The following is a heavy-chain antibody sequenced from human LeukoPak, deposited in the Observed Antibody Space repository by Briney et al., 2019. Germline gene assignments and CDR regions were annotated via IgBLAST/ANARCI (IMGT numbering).Heavy chain of an antibody. D-gene: IGHD6-13*01. CDR3: VKDGGRDTAAAYY. J-gene: IGHJ4*02. Sequence: SGGSLRLSCAASGFTFDDYAMHWVRRAPGKGLEWVSGILRNSGSIGYADSVKGRFTISRDDAKSSLYLQMNSLRAEDTALYYCVKDGGRDTAAAYYWGQGTLVSVSS. V-gene: IGHV3-9*01. CDR2: ILRNSGSI. CDR1: GFTFDDYA.